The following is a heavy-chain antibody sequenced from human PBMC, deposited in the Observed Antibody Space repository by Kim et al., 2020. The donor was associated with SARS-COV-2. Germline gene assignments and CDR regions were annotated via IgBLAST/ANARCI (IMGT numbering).Heavy chain of an antibody. Sequence: SETLSLTCTVSGGSISSYYWSWIRQPPGKGLEWIGYIYYSGSTNYNPSLKSRVTISVDTSKNQFSLKLSSVTAADTAVYYCAREGLDDAFDIWGQGTMVTVSS. CDR1: GGSISSYY. CDR3: AREGLDDAFDI. J-gene: IGHJ3*02. CDR2: IYYSGST. V-gene: IGHV4-59*01.